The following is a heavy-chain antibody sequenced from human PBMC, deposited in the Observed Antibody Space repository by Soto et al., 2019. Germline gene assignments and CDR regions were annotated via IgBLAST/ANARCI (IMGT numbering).Heavy chain of an antibody. Sequence: ASVKVSCKASGYTFTSYGISWVRQAPGQGLEWMGWISAYNGNTNYAQKLQGRVTMTTDTSTSTAYMELRSLRSDDTAVYYCARVTGIHYDYVWGSYRPSCFDFWGQRTLVTVSS. J-gene: IGHJ4*02. CDR3: ARVTGIHYDYVWGSYRPSCFDF. CDR2: ISAYNGNT. V-gene: IGHV1-18*01. CDR1: GYTFTSYG. D-gene: IGHD3-16*02.